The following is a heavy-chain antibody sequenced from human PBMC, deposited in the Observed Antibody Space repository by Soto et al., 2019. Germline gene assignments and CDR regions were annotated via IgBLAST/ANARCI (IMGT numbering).Heavy chain of an antibody. CDR2: IKQDGGEK. CDR3: ATIIVVVVAAIRSWYFDL. Sequence: GGSLRLSCAASGFTFSDYSMSWVRQSPGKGLEGVANIKQDGGEKYYVDSVKGRFTISRDNAKNSLYLQMNSLRAEDTAVYYCATIIVVVVAAIRSWYFDLWGRGTLVTVSS. V-gene: IGHV3-7*01. CDR1: GFTFSDYS. J-gene: IGHJ2*01. D-gene: IGHD2-15*01.